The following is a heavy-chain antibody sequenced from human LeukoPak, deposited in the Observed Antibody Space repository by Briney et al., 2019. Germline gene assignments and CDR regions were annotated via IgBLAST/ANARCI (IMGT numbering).Heavy chain of an antibody. Sequence: GGSLRLSCAAFGFTFSDYYMSWIRQAPGKGLEWVSYISSSGRTIYYADSVKGRFTISRDNAKNSLYLQMNSLRAEDTAVYYCAIRSTRWYFDYWGQGTLVTVSS. CDR1: GFTFSDYY. D-gene: IGHD2-2*01. V-gene: IGHV3-11*01. J-gene: IGHJ4*02. CDR2: ISSSGRTI. CDR3: AIRSTRWYFDY.